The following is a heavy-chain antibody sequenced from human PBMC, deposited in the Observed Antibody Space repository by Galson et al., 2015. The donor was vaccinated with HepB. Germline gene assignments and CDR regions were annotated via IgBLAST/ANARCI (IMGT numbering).Heavy chain of an antibody. D-gene: IGHD2-2*01. J-gene: IGHJ4*02. Sequence: SLRLSCAASGFSFSHYWMSWVRQAPGKGLEWVANINQDGSEKYYADFLRGQFTISRDNAKNSLYLQMNSLRAEDTAVYYCARENGRQLPLDYWGQGTLVTVSS. CDR3: ARENGRQLPLDY. CDR2: INQDGSEK. V-gene: IGHV3-7*03. CDR1: GFSFSHYW.